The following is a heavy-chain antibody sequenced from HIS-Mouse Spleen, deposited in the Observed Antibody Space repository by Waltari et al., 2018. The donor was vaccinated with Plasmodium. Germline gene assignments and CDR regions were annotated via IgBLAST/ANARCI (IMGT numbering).Heavy chain of an antibody. D-gene: IGHD6-13*01. CDR1: GLTFSSSG. J-gene: IGHJ4*02. CDR2: ISDDGSNK. Sequence: QVQLVESGGGVVQPGRSLRLSCAALGLTFSSSGMPWVRQAPGKGLEWVAVISDDGSNKYYADSVKGRFTISRDNSKNTLYLQMNSLRAEDTAVYYCAKDRRSSSWYVDYWGQGTLVTVSS. CDR3: AKDRRSSSWYVDY. V-gene: IGHV3-30*18.